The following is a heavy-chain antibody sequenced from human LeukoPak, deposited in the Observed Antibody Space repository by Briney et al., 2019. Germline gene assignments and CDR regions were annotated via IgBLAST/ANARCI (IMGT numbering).Heavy chain of an antibody. V-gene: IGHV4-34*01. J-gene: IGHJ4*02. Sequence: PSETLSLTCGVHGGSFNDYPWTWIRQSPGKGLEWIGEINHSGSTTYNPSLKSRFTMSVDASKNQFSLRLSSVTAADTAVYYCARLGLYTSSWHRYYYFDYWGQGTLVTVSS. CDR2: INHSGST. D-gene: IGHD6-13*01. CDR1: GGSFNDYP. CDR3: ARLGLYTSSWHRYYYFDY.